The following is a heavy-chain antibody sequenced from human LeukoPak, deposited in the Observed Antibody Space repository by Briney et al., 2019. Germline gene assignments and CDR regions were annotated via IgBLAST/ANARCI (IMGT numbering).Heavy chain of an antibody. CDR1: GDSVSSNSAA. CDR3: AAVYSSSWAFDY. J-gene: IGHJ4*02. V-gene: IGHV6-1*01. CDR2: TYCRSKWYN. D-gene: IGHD6-13*01. Sequence: SQTLSLACAISGDSVSSNSAAWNWIRQSPSRGLEWLGGTYCRSKWYNDYAVSVKSRITINPDTSKNQFSLQLNSVTPEDTAVYYCAAVYSSSWAFDYWGQGTLVTVSS.